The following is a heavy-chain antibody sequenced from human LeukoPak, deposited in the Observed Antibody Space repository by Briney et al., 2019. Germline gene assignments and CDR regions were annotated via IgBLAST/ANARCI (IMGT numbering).Heavy chain of an antibody. D-gene: IGHD6-19*01. J-gene: IGHJ4*02. V-gene: IGHV4-34*01. CDR3: ARARGAVAIDY. CDR1: GGSISSYY. CDR2: INHSGTT. Sequence: SETLSLTCTVSGGSISSYYWSWIRQPAGKGLEWIGEINHSGTTNHNPSLKSRVTISVDTSKNQFSLKLNSVTAADTAVYFCARARGAVAIDYWGQGTLVTVSS.